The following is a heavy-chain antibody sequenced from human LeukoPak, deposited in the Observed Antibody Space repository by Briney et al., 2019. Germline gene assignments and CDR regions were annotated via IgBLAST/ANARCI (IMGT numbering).Heavy chain of an antibody. CDR3: AKEAGKVVPAASYYYMDV. D-gene: IGHD2-2*01. CDR2: IRYDGSNK. Sequence: GGSLRLSCAASGFTFSSYGMHWVRQAPGKGLEWVAFIRYDGSNKYYADSVKGRFTISRDNSKNTLYLQMNSLRAEDTAVYYCAKEAGKVVPAASYYYMDVWGKGTTVTVSS. CDR1: GFTFSSYG. V-gene: IGHV3-30*02. J-gene: IGHJ6*03.